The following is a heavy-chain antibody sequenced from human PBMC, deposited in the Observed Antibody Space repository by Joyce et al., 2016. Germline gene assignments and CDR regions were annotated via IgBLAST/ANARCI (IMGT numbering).Heavy chain of an antibody. V-gene: IGHV3-23*01. CDR3: AKSSGSGSTYYFDF. Sequence: EVQLLESGGGLVQPGGSPRLSCAASGFTFSSYAMNWVRQTPGKWLEWVSAISAAGGSTYYADAVKGRFTISRDSSKNTLYLQMSSLRAEDTAVYYWAKSSGSGSTYYFDFWGQGTLVTVSS. J-gene: IGHJ4*02. D-gene: IGHD3-10*01. CDR2: ISAAGGST. CDR1: GFTFSSYA.